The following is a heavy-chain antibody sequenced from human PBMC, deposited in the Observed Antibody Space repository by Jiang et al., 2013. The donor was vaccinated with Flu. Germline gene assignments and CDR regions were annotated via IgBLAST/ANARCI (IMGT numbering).Heavy chain of an antibody. J-gene: IGHJ4*02. V-gene: IGHV1-18*01. CDR1: GYTFTSYG. CDR2: ISAYNGNT. Sequence: GAEVKKPGASVKVSCKASGYTFTSYGISWVRQAPGQGLEWMGWISAYNGNTNYAQKLQGRVTMTTDTSTSTAYMELRSLRSDDTAVYYCARVPMGPVDDSSGYPLYYFDYWGQGTLVTVSS. CDR3: ARVPMGPVDDSSGYPLYYFDY. D-gene: IGHD3-22*01.